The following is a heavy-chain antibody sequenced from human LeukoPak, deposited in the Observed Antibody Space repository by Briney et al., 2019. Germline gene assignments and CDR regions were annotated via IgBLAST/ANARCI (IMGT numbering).Heavy chain of an antibody. CDR3: ARAGGSYSGSGNLDAFDI. J-gene: IGHJ3*02. Sequence: PGGSLRLSCAASGFTFSSYSMNWVRQAPGKGLEWVSYISSSSSTIYYADSVKGRFTISRDNAKNSLYLQMNSLRDEDTAVYYCARAGGSYSGSGNLDAFDIWGQGTMVTVSS. V-gene: IGHV3-48*02. CDR1: GFTFSSYS. CDR2: ISSSSSTI. D-gene: IGHD1-26*01.